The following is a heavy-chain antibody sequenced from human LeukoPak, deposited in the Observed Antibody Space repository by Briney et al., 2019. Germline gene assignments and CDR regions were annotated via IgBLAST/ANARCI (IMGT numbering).Heavy chain of an antibody. CDR2: IWYDGSNK. CDR1: GFTFSSYG. D-gene: IGHD2-15*01. Sequence: GRSLRLSCAASGFTFSSYGMHWVRQAPGKGLEWVAVIWYDGSNKYYADSVEGRFTISRDNSKNTLYLQMNSLRAEDTAVYYCARDGYCSGGTCHTSGYWGQGTLVTVSS. V-gene: IGHV3-33*01. CDR3: ARDGYCSGGTCHTSGY. J-gene: IGHJ4*02.